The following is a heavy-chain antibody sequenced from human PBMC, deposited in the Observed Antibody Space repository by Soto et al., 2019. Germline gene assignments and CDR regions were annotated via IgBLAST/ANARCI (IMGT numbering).Heavy chain of an antibody. J-gene: IGHJ4*02. Sequence: SGKVSCKASGGTFSSYSISWVRQAPGQGLEWMGGIIPIFGTANYAQKFQGRVTITADESTSTAYMELSSLRSEDTAVYYCARDLGNKHYYYFYWGQGTLVTVSS. CDR1: GGTFSSYS. CDR2: IIPIFGTA. V-gene: IGHV1-69*13. CDR3: ARDLGNKHYYYFY. D-gene: IGHD2-21*02.